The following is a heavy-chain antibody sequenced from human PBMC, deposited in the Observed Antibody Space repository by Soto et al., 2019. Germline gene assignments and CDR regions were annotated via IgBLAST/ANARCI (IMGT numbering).Heavy chain of an antibody. J-gene: IGHJ6*02. D-gene: IGHD5-18*01. CDR2: FYYGIMT. Sequence: PGGSLTLTCAVSGFCIATNYLSWVRQAPGKGLEWLSVFYYGIMTYYADSVKGRFTISLDSSKNTVYLQMNSLRAADTAIYYCAIDNVNTALHKGQCRYFYCGLDVWGQGTLVTVSS. CDR3: AIDNVNTALHKGQCRYFYCGLDV. V-gene: IGHV3-53*01. CDR1: GFCIATNY.